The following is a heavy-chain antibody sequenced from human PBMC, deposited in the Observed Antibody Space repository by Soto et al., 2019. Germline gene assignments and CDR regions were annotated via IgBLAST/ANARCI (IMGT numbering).Heavy chain of an antibody. J-gene: IGHJ4*02. CDR3: ARDGYFSSSIDYANFDY. CDR1: GGTFSSYA. Sequence: QVQLVQSGAELKKPGSSVKVSCKASGGTFSSYAISWVRQAPGQGLEWMGGIIPIFGTANYAQKFQGRVTITSDDSTSTAYMELSSLRSEDTAVYYCARDGYFSSSIDYANFDYWGQGTLVTVSS. V-gene: IGHV1-69*01. CDR2: IIPIFGTA. D-gene: IGHD6-6*01.